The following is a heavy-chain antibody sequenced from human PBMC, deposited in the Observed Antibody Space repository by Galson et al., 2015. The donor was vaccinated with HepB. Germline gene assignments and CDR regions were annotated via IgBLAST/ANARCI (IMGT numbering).Heavy chain of an antibody. J-gene: IGHJ6*02. CDR2: IKQDGTEE. CDR3: ARGRALAGTQRASYKGLEV. Sequence: SLRLSCAASGFIFSTYCMNWVRQAPGKGLEWVANIKQDGTEEYYVDSVEGRFTLSRDNAKNSLYLEMNSLRVEDTAVYYCARGRALAGTQRASYKGLEVWGQGTTVTVS. D-gene: IGHD6-19*01. V-gene: IGHV3-7*05. CDR1: GFIFSTYC.